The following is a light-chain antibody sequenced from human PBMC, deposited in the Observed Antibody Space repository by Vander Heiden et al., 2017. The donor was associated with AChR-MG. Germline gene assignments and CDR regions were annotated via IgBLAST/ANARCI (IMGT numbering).Light chain of an antibody. J-gene: IGLJ3*02. Sequence: QSALTQPAPASGSPGQSITNSWTEASSCVGSYNLVSWYQPHPGKAPKLMIFEVTKRPTEVSNRFSGSKSGNTASLTISGLKTEDEADYYCSSYTTSITLVFGGGTKLTVL. V-gene: IGLV2-23*02. CDR1: SSCVGSYNL. CDR3: SSYTTSITLV. CDR2: EVT.